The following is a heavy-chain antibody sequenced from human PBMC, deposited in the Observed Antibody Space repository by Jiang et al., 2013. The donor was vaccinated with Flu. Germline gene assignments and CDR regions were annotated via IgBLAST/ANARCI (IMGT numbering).Heavy chain of an antibody. CDR1: GYSFTTYW. CDR3: ATGLATAGVAEYFQY. D-gene: IGHD6-13*01. Sequence: VQLVESGAEVKKPGESLKISCKGSGYSFTTYWIAWVRQMPGRGLEWMGIIYPGDSDTRYSPSFQGQVTISADKSINTAYLQWSSLKASDTAMYYCATGLATAGVAEYFQYWGQGTLVIVSS. V-gene: IGHV5-51*01. CDR2: IYPGDSDT. J-gene: IGHJ1*01.